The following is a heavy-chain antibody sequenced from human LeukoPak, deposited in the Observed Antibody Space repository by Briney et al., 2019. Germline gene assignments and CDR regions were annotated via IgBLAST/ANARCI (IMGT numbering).Heavy chain of an antibody. D-gene: IGHD6-19*01. J-gene: IGHJ4*02. CDR3: AKARYGFSSGWYYFDY. CDR1: GFSFDDYA. Sequence: GGSLRLSCAASGFSFDDYAMHWVRQAPGKGLEWVSGISWNSGSIGYADSVKGRFTISRDNAKNSLYLQMNSLRAEDTALYYCAKARYGFSSGWYYFDYWGQGTLVTVSS. V-gene: IGHV3-9*01. CDR2: ISWNSGSI.